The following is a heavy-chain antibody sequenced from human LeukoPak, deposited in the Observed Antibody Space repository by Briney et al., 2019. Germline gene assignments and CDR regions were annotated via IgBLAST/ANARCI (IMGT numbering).Heavy chain of an antibody. J-gene: IGHJ4*02. D-gene: IGHD2-15*01. CDR3: ARAGYCSGGSCYSRFDY. CDR1: GFTFSSYS. Sequence: GGSLRPSCAASGFTFSSYSMNWVRQAPGKGLEWVSSISSSSSYIYYADSVKGRFTISRDNAKNSLYLQMNSLRAEDTAVYYCARAGYCSGGSCYSRFDYWGQGTLVTVSS. CDR2: ISSSSSYI. V-gene: IGHV3-21*01.